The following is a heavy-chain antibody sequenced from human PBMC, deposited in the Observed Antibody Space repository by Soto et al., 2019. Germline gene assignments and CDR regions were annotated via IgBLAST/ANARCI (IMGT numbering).Heavy chain of an antibody. D-gene: IGHD3-3*01. Sequence: QVQLVESGGGVVQPGRSLRLSCAASGFTFSSYGMHWVRQAPGKGLEWVAVIWSDGSNKYYADSVKGRFTISRDNSKNTLYLQVNSMRAEDTAVYYCAKEFWSGPFDYWGQGTLVPVSS. V-gene: IGHV3-33*06. J-gene: IGHJ4*02. CDR2: IWSDGSNK. CDR3: AKEFWSGPFDY. CDR1: GFTFSSYG.